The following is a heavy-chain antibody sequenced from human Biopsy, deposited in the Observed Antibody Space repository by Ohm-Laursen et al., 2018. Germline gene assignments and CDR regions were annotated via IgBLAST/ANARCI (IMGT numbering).Heavy chain of an antibody. Sequence: ASVKVSRKASGYTFSSYGINWVRQAPGQGLEWLGWISTYNGNTNYAQNLQGRVTMTTDTSTSTAYMELRSLRSDDTAVYYCARGGTLVVVPTAVLHSFDIWGQGTMVTVSS. CDR3: ARGGTLVVVPTAVLHSFDI. CDR1: GYTFSSYG. D-gene: IGHD2-2*01. V-gene: IGHV1-18*01. CDR2: ISTYNGNT. J-gene: IGHJ3*02.